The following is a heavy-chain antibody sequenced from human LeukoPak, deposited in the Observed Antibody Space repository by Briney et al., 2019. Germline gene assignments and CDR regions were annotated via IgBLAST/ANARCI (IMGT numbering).Heavy chain of an antibody. J-gene: IGHJ4*02. CDR2: INPSGGST. V-gene: IGHV1-46*01. CDR3: ARFGSGWYGGGFFDY. Sequence: VASVKVSCKASGYTFTSYYMHWVRQAPGQGLEWMGIINPSGGSTSYAQKFQGRVTMTRDTSTSTVYMELSSLRSEATAVYYCARFGSGWYGGGFFDYWGQGTPVTVSS. D-gene: IGHD6-19*01. CDR1: GYTFTSYY.